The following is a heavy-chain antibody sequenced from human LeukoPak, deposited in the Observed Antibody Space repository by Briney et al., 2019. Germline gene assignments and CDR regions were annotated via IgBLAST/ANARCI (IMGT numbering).Heavy chain of an antibody. CDR1: GFTFSSYA. CDR3: ANSDYYDSSGYYVSFDY. Sequence: GRSLRLSCAASGFTFSSYAMSWVRQAPGKGLEWVSAISGSGGSTYYADSVKGRFTISRDNSKNTLYLQMNSLRAEDTAVYYCANSDYYDSSGYYVSFDYWGQGTLVTVSS. V-gene: IGHV3-23*01. D-gene: IGHD3-22*01. CDR2: ISGSGGST. J-gene: IGHJ4*02.